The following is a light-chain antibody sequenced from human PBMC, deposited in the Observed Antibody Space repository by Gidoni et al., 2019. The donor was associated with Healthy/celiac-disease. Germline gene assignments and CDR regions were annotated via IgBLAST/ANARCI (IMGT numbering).Light chain of an antibody. CDR2: AAS. CDR3: QQSYSTQFT. V-gene: IGKV1-39*01. J-gene: IGKJ3*01. Sequence: DIQMTQSPSSLSASVGDRVTITCRASQSISSYLNLYQQKPGKAPKLLIYAASSLQSGVPSRFSGSGSGTDFTLTISSLQPEDFAIYYCQQSYSTQFTFGPGTKVDIK. CDR1: QSISSY.